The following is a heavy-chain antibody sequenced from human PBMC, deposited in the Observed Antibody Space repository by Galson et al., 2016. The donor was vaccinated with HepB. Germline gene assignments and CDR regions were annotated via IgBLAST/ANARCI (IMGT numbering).Heavy chain of an antibody. V-gene: IGHV4-59*01. CDR2: VYHSGST. J-gene: IGHJ1*01. CDR1: GGSIKTFY. Sequence: SETLSLTCTVSGGSIKTFYWSWIRESPGKGLEWIGHVYHSGSTNYNPSLKSRLTMAVDTSKNQFSLRLTSVTAADTAVYYCASTTYHYDSMYYSAVSFHHWGRGTLVIVSS. CDR3: ASTTYHYDSMYYSAVSFHH. D-gene: IGHD3-22*01.